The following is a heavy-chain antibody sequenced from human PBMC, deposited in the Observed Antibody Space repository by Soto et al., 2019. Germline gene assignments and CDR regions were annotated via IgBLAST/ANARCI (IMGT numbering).Heavy chain of an antibody. V-gene: IGHV3-23*01. Sequence: GGSLRLSCAASGFTFNTYAMSWVRQAPGKGLEWVSTISDSGGRTYYAASVKGRFTISRDNSKNTLYLLMNSLSAEDTALYYCAKFHGSGTYYNFPDYWGQGTLVTVSS. CDR2: ISDSGGRT. D-gene: IGHD3-10*01. CDR1: GFTFNTYA. CDR3: AKFHGSGTYYNFPDY. J-gene: IGHJ4*02.